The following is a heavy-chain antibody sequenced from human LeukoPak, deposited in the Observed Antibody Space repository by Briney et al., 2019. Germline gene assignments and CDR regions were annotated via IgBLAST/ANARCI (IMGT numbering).Heavy chain of an antibody. D-gene: IGHD2-21*01. CDR3: ARDYSDTGSFDI. V-gene: IGHV3-21*06. CDR1: GFTFSIYS. J-gene: IGHJ3*02. CDR2: ISSASGYT. Sequence: PGGSLRLSCAASGFTFSIYSTNWVRQAPGKGLEWVSSISSASGYTYSADSVKGRFTISRDNAKNSLYLQLNSLRAEDTAVYYCARDYSDTGSFDIWGQGTMVTVSS.